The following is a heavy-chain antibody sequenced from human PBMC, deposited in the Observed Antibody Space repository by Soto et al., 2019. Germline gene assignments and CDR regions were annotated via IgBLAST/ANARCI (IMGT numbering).Heavy chain of an antibody. CDR1: GGSISNFY. J-gene: IGHJ6*02. CDR2: VHYSGST. Sequence: QVQLQESGPGLVKPSETLSLTCTVSGGSISNFYWTWIRQPPGKGLEWIGNVHYSGSTNYNPSVKSRLTTSLDTAKNQLSLNLSSVTAADTAVYYCARHKAAGSDRGGMDVWGQGTTVTVSS. V-gene: IGHV4-59*08. D-gene: IGHD6-25*01. CDR3: ARHKAAGSDRGGMDV.